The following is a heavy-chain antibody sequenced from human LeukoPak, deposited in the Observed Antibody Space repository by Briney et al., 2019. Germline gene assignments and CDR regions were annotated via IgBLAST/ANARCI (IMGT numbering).Heavy chain of an antibody. V-gene: IGHV4-59*01. J-gene: IGHJ4*02. CDR2: IYYSGST. CDR1: GGSISSYY. D-gene: IGHD2-8*01. CDR3: ARGRGYCTNGVCYLGRYYFDY. Sequence: SETLSLTCTVSGGSISSYYWSWIRQPPGKGLEWIGYIYYSGSTNYNPSLKSRVTISVDTSKNQFSLKLSSVTAADTAVYYCARGRGYCTNGVCYLGRYYFDYWGQGTLVTVSS.